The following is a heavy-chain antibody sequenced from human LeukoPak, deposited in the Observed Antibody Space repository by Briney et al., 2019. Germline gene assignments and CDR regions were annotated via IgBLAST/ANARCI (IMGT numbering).Heavy chain of an antibody. CDR1: GGSISSGGYY. V-gene: IGHV4-31*03. Sequence: SETLFLTCTVSGGSISSGGYYWSWIRQLPGKGLEWIEYIYHSGNTVYKPSLRSRVTMSVDTSKNQFSLKLTSVTAADTGVYYCVRVGDCTSAACHDTRFDPWGQGTLVTVSS. J-gene: IGHJ5*02. D-gene: IGHD2-2*01. CDR3: VRVGDCTSAACHDTRFDP. CDR2: IYHSGNT.